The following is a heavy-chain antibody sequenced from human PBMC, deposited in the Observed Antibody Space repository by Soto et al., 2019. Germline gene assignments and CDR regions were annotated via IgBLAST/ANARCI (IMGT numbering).Heavy chain of an antibody. V-gene: IGHV1-69*12. CDR3: ARDGGAAAGYYYYYCGMDV. D-gene: IGHD6-13*01. J-gene: IGHJ6*02. CDR2: IIPIFGTA. CDR1: GGTFSSYA. Sequence: QVQLVQSGAEVKKPGSSVKVSCKASGGTFSSYAISWVRQAPGQGLEWMGGIIPIFGTANYAQKFQGRVTSTADESTSTAYMELGSLRSEDTAVYYCARDGGAAAGYYYYYCGMDVWGQGTTVTVSS.